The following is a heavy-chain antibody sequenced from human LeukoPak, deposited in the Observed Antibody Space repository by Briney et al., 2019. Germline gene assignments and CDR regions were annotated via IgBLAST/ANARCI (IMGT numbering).Heavy chain of an antibody. D-gene: IGHD5-18*01. J-gene: IGHJ5*02. V-gene: IGHV4-34*01. CDR1: GGSFSAYY. Sequence: SETLSLTCAVYGGSFSAYYWTWIRQPPGKGMEWIGEINHSGSSNYNSSLRSRVTISVDTSYKQFSLRLSSVTAADTAVYYCAPRGDIEHSYVYGKWFDPWGQGTRVTVSS. CDR2: INHSGSS. CDR3: APRGDIEHSYVYGKWFDP.